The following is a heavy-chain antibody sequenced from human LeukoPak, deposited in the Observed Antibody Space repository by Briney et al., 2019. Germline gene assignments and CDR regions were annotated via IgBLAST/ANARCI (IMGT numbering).Heavy chain of an antibody. Sequence: ASVKVSCKASGYTFTSYYMHWVRQAPGQGLEWMGIINPSGGSTSYAQKFQGRVTMTRDMSTSTVYMELSSLRSEDTAVYYCARDLRYSSGWSASGMDVWGKGTTVTISS. CDR1: GYTFTSYY. J-gene: IGHJ6*03. CDR3: ARDLRYSSGWSASGMDV. CDR2: INPSGGST. V-gene: IGHV1-46*01. D-gene: IGHD6-19*01.